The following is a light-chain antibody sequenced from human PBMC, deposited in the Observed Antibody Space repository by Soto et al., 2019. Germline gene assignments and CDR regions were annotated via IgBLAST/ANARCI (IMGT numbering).Light chain of an antibody. CDR3: QQSYTTPRS. CDR1: QSISSS. J-gene: IGKJ2*03. CDR2: AAS. V-gene: IGKV1-39*01. Sequence: DIQMTQSPSSLSASVGDRVTITCRASQSISSSLNWYQQKPGKAAKLLIYAASSLQSGVPSRFSDSGSGTDFSLSISSLQPDDFATYYCQQSYTTPRSFGQGTKLEIK.